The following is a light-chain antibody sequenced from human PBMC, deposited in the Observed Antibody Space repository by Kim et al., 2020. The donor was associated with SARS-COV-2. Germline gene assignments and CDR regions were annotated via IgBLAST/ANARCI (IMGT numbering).Light chain of an antibody. J-gene: IGLJ3*02. CDR3: QVWDSSSDHWV. V-gene: IGLV3-21*04. Sequence: APGKSASITGGGNNIGSKSVLWYQQTPGLAPVLVIYYDSDRPSGIPERFSGSNSGNTATLNISRVEAGDEADYYCQVWDSSSDHWVFGGGTQLTVL. CDR2: YDS. CDR1: NIGSKS.